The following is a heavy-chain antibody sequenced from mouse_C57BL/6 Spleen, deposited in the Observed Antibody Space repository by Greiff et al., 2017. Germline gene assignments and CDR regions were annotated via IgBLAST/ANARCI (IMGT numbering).Heavy chain of an antibody. J-gene: IGHJ3*01. CDR2: IDPSDSYT. V-gene: IGHV1-69*01. D-gene: IGHD1-1*01. CDR3: ARSYDSSSARAY. Sequence: QVQLQQPGAELVMPAASVKLSCKASGYTFTSYWMHWVKQRPGQGLEWIGEIDPSDSYTYYNQTFKGKSTLTVDNSSSAAYMQISSLTSEDSAVYYCARSYDSSSARAYWGQGTLVTVSA. CDR1: GYTFTSYW.